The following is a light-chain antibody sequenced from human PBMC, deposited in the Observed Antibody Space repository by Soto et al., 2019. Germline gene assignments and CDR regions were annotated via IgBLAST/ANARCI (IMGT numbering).Light chain of an antibody. Sequence: EIVLTQSPATLSLSPGDRATLSCRASQSVRSDYFAWYQQKPGQAPRVIIFGVSTRAPAIPDRFSGSGSGTDFTLTISRLEPEDFALYYCQQYGNSPLTFGGGTKVDI. CDR2: GVS. CDR3: QQYGNSPLT. J-gene: IGKJ4*01. CDR1: QSVRSDY. V-gene: IGKV3-20*01.